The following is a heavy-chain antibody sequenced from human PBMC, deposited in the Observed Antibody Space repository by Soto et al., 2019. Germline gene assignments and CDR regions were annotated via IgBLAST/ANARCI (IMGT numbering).Heavy chain of an antibody. D-gene: IGHD3-3*01. CDR3: VRTHFDSWSFNWYGMDV. J-gene: IGHJ6*02. V-gene: IGHV3-7*03. Sequence: DVQLAESGGGLVQPGGSLRLSCVASGQTFNRYWMSWVRQAPGKGLEWVANIKQDGSEEYYVDSVKGRFTISRDNAKKSLDLPVNSLRAEDTAMYYCVRTHFDSWSFNWYGMDVWGQGTTVTVSS. CDR2: IKQDGSEE. CDR1: GQTFNRYW.